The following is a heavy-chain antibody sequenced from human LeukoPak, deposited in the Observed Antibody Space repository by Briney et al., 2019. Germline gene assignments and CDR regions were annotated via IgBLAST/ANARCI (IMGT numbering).Heavy chain of an antibody. Sequence: GGSLRLSCDASRFTFSSDAISWVRQAPGKGLEWVSAISGTGGNTHYADSVKGRFTISRDNSQNTVYLQMNSLRAEDTALYYCAKRGHYDPSVLRAPFDYWGQGTLVTVSS. CDR2: ISGTGGNT. CDR1: RFTFSSDA. D-gene: IGHD3-22*01. J-gene: IGHJ4*02. V-gene: IGHV3-23*01. CDR3: AKRGHYDPSVLRAPFDY.